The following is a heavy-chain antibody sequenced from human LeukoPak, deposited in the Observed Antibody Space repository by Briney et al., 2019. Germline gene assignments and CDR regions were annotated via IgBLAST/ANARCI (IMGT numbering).Heavy chain of an antibody. D-gene: IGHD3-22*01. J-gene: IGHJ4*02. V-gene: IGHV1-18*01. CDR1: GYTFTSYG. CDR2: ISAYNGNT. Sequence: GASVKVSCKASGYTFTSYGISLVRQAPGQGLEWMGWISAYNGNTNYAQKLQGRVTMTTDTSTSTAYMELRSLRSDDTAVYYCARDLSRYYDSSGPFDYWGQGTLVTASS. CDR3: ARDLSRYYDSSGPFDY.